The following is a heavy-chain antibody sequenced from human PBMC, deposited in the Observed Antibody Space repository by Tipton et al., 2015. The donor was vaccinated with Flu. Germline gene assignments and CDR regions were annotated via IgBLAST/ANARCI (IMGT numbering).Heavy chain of an antibody. J-gene: IGHJ4*02. CDR1: GFTFSSYS. Sequence: SGFTFSSYSMNWVRQAPGKGLEWVSSISSSSSYIYYADSVKGRFTISRDNAKNSLYLQMNSLRAEDTAVYYCARDLRSASLFDYWGQGTLVTVSS. CDR2: ISSSSSYI. D-gene: IGHD4-17*01. V-gene: IGHV3-21*01. CDR3: ARDLRSASLFDY.